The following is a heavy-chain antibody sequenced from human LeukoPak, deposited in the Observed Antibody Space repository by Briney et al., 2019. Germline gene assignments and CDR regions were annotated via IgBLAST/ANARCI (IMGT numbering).Heavy chain of an antibody. V-gene: IGHV1-2*02. CDR2: INPNSGGT. Sequence: ASVKVSCKASGYTFTGYYMHWVRQAPGQGLEWMGWINPNSGGTNYAQKFQGRVTMTRDTSISTAYMELSRLRSGDTAVYYCARARRDGYNWGYWGQGTLVTVSS. J-gene: IGHJ4*02. CDR3: ARARRDGYNWGY. CDR1: GYTFTGYY. D-gene: IGHD5-24*01.